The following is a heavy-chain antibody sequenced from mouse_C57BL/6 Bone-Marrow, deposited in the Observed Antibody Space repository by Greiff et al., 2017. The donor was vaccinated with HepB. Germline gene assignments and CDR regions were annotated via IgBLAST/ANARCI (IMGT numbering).Heavy chain of an antibody. CDR2: IDPSDSYT. J-gene: IGHJ2*01. CDR1: GYTFTSYW. Sequence: VQLQQPGAELVRPGTSVKLSCKASGYTFTSYWMHWVKQRPGQGLEWIGVIDPSDSYTNYNQKFKGKATLTVDTSSSTAYMQLSSLTSEDSAVYYCARRAVVAKGDYWGQGTTLTVSS. V-gene: IGHV1-59*01. CDR3: ARRAVVAKGDY. D-gene: IGHD1-1*01.